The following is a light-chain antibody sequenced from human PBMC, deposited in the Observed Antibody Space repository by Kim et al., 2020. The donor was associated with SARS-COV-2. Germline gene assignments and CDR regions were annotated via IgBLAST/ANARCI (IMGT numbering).Light chain of an antibody. V-gene: IGLV3-1*01. CDR3: QAWDNGTAV. CDR1: KLGDKR. CDR2: QDD. Sequence: SYELTQPLSLSVSPGQTASITCSGDKLGDKRACWCQQKPGQSPVLIIYQDDKRPSGIPERFSASNSGSTATLTISGTQTMDDADYYCQAWDNGTAVFGTGTKVTVL. J-gene: IGLJ1*01.